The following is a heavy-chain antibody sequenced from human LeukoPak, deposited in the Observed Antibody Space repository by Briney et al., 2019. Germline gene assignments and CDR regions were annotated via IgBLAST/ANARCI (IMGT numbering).Heavy chain of an antibody. CDR1: GFTFINAW. V-gene: IGHV3-15*01. Sequence: GGSLRLSCAASGFTFINAWMSWVRQAPGEGLEWSGRIKSKTDGGTTDYAAPVKGRFTISRDEPNNPLYQQMNSLKTEDTAEYYCTTDRDWGQGTLVTVSS. J-gene: IGHJ4*02. CDR3: TTDRD. D-gene: IGHD3-10*01. CDR2: IKSKTDGGTT.